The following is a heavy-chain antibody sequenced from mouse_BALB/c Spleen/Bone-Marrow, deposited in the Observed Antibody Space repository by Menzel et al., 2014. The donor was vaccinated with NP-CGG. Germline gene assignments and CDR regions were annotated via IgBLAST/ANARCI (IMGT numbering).Heavy chain of an antibody. J-gene: IGHJ3*01. V-gene: IGHV1S22*01. Sequence: LQQSGSELVRPGASAKLSCKASGYTFTSYWMHWVKQRPGQGLEWIGNIYPGSGNTNYDEKFKSKATLTVDTSSNTAYMQLSSLTSEDSTVYYCTTYGNYEAWFAYWGQGTLVTVSA. CDR3: TTYGNYEAWFAY. D-gene: IGHD2-1*01. CDR2: IYPGSGNT. CDR1: GYTFTSYW.